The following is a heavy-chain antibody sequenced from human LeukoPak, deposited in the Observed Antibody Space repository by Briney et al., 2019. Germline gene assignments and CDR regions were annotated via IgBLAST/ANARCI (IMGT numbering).Heavy chain of an antibody. Sequence: GASVKVSCKASGYTFTSYDINWVRQATGQGLEWMGWMNPNSGNTGYAQKFQGRVTMTRNTSISTAYMELSSLRSEDTAVYYCARASGSPKAVAQDYWGQGTLVTVSS. CDR2: MNPNSGNT. CDR3: ARASGSPKAVAQDY. D-gene: IGHD6-19*01. V-gene: IGHV1-8*01. CDR1: GYTFTSYD. J-gene: IGHJ4*02.